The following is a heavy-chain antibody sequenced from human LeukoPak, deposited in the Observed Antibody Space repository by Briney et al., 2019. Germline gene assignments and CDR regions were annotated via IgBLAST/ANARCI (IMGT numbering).Heavy chain of an antibody. Sequence: GGSLRLSCAASGFTFSSYSMNWVRQAPGKGLEWVSYISSSSSTIYYADSVKGRFTISRDNAKNSLYLQMNSLRAEDTAVYYCARRAGIQLWQYYFDYWGQGTLVTVSS. D-gene: IGHD5-18*01. V-gene: IGHV3-48*01. J-gene: IGHJ4*02. CDR2: ISSSSSTI. CDR1: GFTFSSYS. CDR3: ARRAGIQLWQYYFDY.